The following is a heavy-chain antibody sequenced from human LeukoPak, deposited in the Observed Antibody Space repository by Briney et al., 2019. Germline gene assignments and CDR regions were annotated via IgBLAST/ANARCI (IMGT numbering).Heavy chain of an antibody. D-gene: IGHD2-2*01. CDR1: GDSINSHY. Sequence: SETLSLTCTVSGDSINSHYWSWIRQPTGKGPEWLGYIYDSGSTNYNPSLKSRVTISVVTSKNQFSLKLSSVTAADTALYYCARSPYQLLWLDPWGQGTLVTVSS. V-gene: IGHV4-59*11. J-gene: IGHJ5*02. CDR2: IYDSGST. CDR3: ARSPYQLLWLDP.